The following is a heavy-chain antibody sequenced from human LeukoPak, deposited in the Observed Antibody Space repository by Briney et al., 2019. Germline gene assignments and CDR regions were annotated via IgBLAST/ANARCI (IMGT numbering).Heavy chain of an antibody. D-gene: IGHD6-6*01. CDR1: GGSISTYY. CDR2: IYHSGST. Sequence: TASETLSLTCTVSGGSISTYYWNWIRQPPGKGLEWIGYIYHSGSTNYNPSLQSRVTISVDTSKNQFSLNLNSVTAADTAAYYCARGGAARLHFQNWGQGTLVTVSS. V-gene: IGHV4-59*01. CDR3: ARGGAARLHFQN. J-gene: IGHJ1*01.